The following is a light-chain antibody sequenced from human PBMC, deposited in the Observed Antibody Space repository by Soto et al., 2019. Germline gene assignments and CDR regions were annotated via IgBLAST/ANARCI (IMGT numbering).Light chain of an antibody. CDR3: QQYYSTPLT. Sequence: DIVMTQSPDSLAVSLGERATINCKSSQRVLYSSNNKNYLAWYQQKPGQPPKLLIYWASTRESGVPDRFSGSGSGTYFTLNISSLQDEDVAVYYCQQYYSTPLTFGGGTKVEIK. CDR2: WAS. J-gene: IGKJ4*01. CDR1: QRVLYSSNNKNY. V-gene: IGKV4-1*01.